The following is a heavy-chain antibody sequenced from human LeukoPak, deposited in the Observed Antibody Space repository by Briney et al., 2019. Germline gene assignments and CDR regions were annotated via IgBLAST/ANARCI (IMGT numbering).Heavy chain of an antibody. CDR3: ASEAYYYDSSGYYKY. D-gene: IGHD3-22*01. Sequence: PSETLSLTCTVSGDSISSFHWSWIRQPAAKGLEWIGRIYTSGSTNYNPSLKSRVTMSVDTSKNQFSLKLSSVTAADTAVYYCASEAYYYDSSGYYKYWGQGTLVTVSS. CDR2: IYTSGST. J-gene: IGHJ4*02. V-gene: IGHV4-4*07. CDR1: GDSISSFH.